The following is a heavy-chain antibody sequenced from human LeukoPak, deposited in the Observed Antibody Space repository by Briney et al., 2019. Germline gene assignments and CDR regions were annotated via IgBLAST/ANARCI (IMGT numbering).Heavy chain of an antibody. D-gene: IGHD2-15*01. Sequence: GGSLRLSCAASGFTFSSYWMSWVRQAPGKGLEWVANIKQDGSEKYYVDSVKGRFTISRDNSKNTLSLQMNSLRVVDTAVYYCAKGVVVVAAAADYFDYWGQGTLVTVSS. CDR2: IKQDGSEK. CDR3: AKGVVVVAAAADYFDY. V-gene: IGHV3-7*01. J-gene: IGHJ4*02. CDR1: GFTFSSYW.